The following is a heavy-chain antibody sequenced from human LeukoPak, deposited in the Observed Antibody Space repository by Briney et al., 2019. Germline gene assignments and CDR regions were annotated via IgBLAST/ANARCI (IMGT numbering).Heavy chain of an antibody. CDR3: VKGRYTGSSFFDY. D-gene: IGHD3-10*01. CDR2: ISYDVGKT. J-gene: IGHJ4*02. Sequence: GGSLRLSCAASGFTFTIFGMHCVRQAPGKGLEWVSLISYDVGKTYYSESVEGRFTISRDNSKNTLSLQMNSLRPEDRAVYHCVKGRYTGSSFFDYWGQGTLVTVSS. V-gene: IGHV3-30*18. CDR1: GFTFTIFG.